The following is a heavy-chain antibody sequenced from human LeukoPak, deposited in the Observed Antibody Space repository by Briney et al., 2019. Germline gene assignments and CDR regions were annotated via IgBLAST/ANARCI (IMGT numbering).Heavy chain of an antibody. V-gene: IGHV1-2*02. CDR2: INPNSGGT. J-gene: IGHJ4*02. Sequence: VASVEVSCKASGYTFTGYYMHWVRQAPGQGLEWMGWINPNSGGTNYAQKFQGRVTMTRDTSISTAYMELSRLRSDDTAVYYCARAREMATIGYWGQGTLVTVSS. CDR3: ARAREMATIGY. CDR1: GYTFTGYY. D-gene: IGHD5-24*01.